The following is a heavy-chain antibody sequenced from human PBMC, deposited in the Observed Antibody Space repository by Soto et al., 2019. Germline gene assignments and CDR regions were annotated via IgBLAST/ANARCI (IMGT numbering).Heavy chain of an antibody. D-gene: IGHD1-26*01. V-gene: IGHV4-61*01. J-gene: IGHJ6*02. Sequence: QVRLQESGPGLVKPSETLSLSCLVSGDSVGNGPYYWSWIRQSPGEGLEWIAYIYYSGRTNVNTALENRVNISIDMSKNQFFLELRSVTAADAAVYFCARVGSSCHSGGCYYYYGLGVWGQGTTVAISS. CDR1: GDSVGNGPYY. CDR2: IYYSGRT. CDR3: ARVGSSCHSGGCYYYYGLGV.